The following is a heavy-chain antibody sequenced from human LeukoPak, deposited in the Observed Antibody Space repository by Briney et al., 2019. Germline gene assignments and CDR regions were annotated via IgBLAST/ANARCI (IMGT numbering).Heavy chain of an antibody. J-gene: IGHJ4*02. CDR2: IIPIFGTA. Sequence: SVKVSCKASGGTFSSSAISWVRQAPGQGLEWMGGIIPIFGTANYAQKFQGRVTITADESTSTAYMELSSLRSEDTAVYYCATVAVAGNAHEGDYWGQGTLVTVSS. V-gene: IGHV1-69*01. CDR1: GGTFSSSA. D-gene: IGHD6-19*01. CDR3: ATVAVAGNAHEGDY.